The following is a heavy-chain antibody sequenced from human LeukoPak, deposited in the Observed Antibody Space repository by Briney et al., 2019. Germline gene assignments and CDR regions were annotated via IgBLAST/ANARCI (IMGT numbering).Heavy chain of an antibody. J-gene: IGHJ5*02. V-gene: IGHV4-39*07. CDR2: IYYSGST. CDR1: GGSISSSSYY. D-gene: IGHD3-10*01. CDR3: AREPTMVRGLLGNEEFDP. Sequence: PSETLSLTCTVSGGSISSSSYYWGWIRQPPGKGLEWIGSIYYSGSTYYNPSLKSRVTISVDTSKNQFSLKLSSVTAADTAVYYCAREPTMVRGLLGNEEFDPWGQGTLVTVSS.